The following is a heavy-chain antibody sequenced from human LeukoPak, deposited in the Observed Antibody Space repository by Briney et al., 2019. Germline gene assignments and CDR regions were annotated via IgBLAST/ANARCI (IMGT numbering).Heavy chain of an antibody. J-gene: IGHJ5*02. Sequence: GASVKVSCKTFGGTFRSHIFSWVRQAPGQGLEWMGKITPIIDSAKYSQKFRDRLTITGNSSTGTAFMELSSPTPEDTALYYCTRVNLRGSQYNWFDPWGRGTLVIVSS. CDR2: ITPIIDSA. CDR1: GGTFRSHI. V-gene: IGHV1-69*08. D-gene: IGHD1-26*01. CDR3: TRVNLRGSQYNWFDP.